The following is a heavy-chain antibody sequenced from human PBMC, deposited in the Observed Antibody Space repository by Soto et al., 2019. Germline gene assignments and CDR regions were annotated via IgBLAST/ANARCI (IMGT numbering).Heavy chain of an antibody. CDR1: GFTFSNYA. CDR2: ISYDGSNK. Sequence: PGGSLRLSCAPSGFTFSNYAMYWVRQAPGKGLDWVAVISYDGSNKYYADSVKGRFTISRDNSKNTLHLQMNSLRAEDTAVYYCARGAPPDYWGQGTLVTVSS. CDR3: ARGAPPDY. V-gene: IGHV3-30-3*01. J-gene: IGHJ4*02.